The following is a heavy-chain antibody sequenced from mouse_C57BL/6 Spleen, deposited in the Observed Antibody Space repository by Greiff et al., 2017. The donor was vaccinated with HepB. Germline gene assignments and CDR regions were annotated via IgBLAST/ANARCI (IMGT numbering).Heavy chain of an antibody. D-gene: IGHD5-1-1*01. Sequence: EVNVVESGGGLVKPGGSLKLSCAASGFTFSSDAMSWVRQTPEKRLEWVATISDGGSYTYYPDNVKGRFTISRDNAKNNLYLQMSHLKSEDTAMYYCARDNTPAWFAYWGQGTLVTVSA. V-gene: IGHV5-4*01. CDR2: ISDGGSYT. J-gene: IGHJ3*01. CDR3: ARDNTPAWFAY. CDR1: GFTFSSDA.